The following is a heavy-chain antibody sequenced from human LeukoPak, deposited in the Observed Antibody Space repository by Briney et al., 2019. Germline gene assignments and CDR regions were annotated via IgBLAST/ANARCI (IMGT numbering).Heavy chain of an antibody. Sequence: PSETLSLTCAVYGGSFSGYYWSWIRQPPGKGLEWIGEINHSGSTNYNPSLKSRVTISVDTSKNQFSLKLSSVTAADTAVYYCARGRNTYSSSWYAGLGYFRHWGQGTLVTVSS. D-gene: IGHD6-13*01. CDR2: INHSGST. J-gene: IGHJ1*01. CDR1: GGSFSGYY. V-gene: IGHV4-34*01. CDR3: ARGRNTYSSSWYAGLGYFRH.